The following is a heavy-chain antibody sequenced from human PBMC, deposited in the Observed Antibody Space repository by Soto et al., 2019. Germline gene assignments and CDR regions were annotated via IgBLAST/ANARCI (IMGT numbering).Heavy chain of an antibody. V-gene: IGHV3-30*03. D-gene: IGHD1-26*01. CDR1: GFTFSSYG. CDR2: ISSDGSNK. CDR3: ATGRTMGATTVYFDY. J-gene: IGHJ4*02. Sequence: GSLRLSCAASGFTFSSYGMHWVRQAPGKGLEWVAVISSDGSNKYYADSVKGRFTISRDNSKNTLYLQMNSLRAEDTAVYYCATGRTMGATTVYFDYWGQGTLVTVSS.